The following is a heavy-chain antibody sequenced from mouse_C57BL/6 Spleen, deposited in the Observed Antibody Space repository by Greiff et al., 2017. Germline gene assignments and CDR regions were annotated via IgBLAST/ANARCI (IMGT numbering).Heavy chain of an antibody. Sequence: EVQGVESGAELVRPGASVKLSCTASGFNIKDYYMHWVKQRPEQGLEWIGRIDPEDGDTEYAPKFQGKATMTADTSSNTAYLQLSSLTAEDTAVYYCTKAYSNLYYFGDWGQSTTLTVSS. J-gene: IGHJ2*01. D-gene: IGHD2-5*01. CDR2: IDPEDGDT. CDR3: TKAYSNLYYFGD. CDR1: GFNIKDYY. V-gene: IGHV14-1*01.